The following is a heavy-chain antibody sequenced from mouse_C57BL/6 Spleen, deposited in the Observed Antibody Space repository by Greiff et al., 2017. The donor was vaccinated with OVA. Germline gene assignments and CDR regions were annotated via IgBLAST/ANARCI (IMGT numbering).Heavy chain of an antibody. V-gene: IGHV3-6*01. Sequence: EVKVEESGPGLVKPSQSLSLTCSVTGYSITSGYYWNWIRQFPGNKLEWMGYISYDGSNNYNPSLKNRISITRDTSKNQFFLKLNSVTTEDTATYYCARGDRFAYWGQGTLVTVSA. CDR3: ARGDRFAY. CDR2: ISYDGSN. CDR1: GYSITSGYY. J-gene: IGHJ3*01.